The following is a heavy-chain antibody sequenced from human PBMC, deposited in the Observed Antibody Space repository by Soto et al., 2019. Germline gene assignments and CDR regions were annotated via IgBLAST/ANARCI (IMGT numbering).Heavy chain of an antibody. J-gene: IGHJ6*02. CDR2: INPSGGST. V-gene: IGHV1-46*01. Sequence: ASVKVSCKASGYTFTSYYIHWVRQAPGQGLEWMGIINPSGGSTSYAQKFQGRVTMTRDTSTSTVYMELSSLRSEDTAVYYCARARVVLVPAASGVDVWGQGTTVTVSS. CDR3: ARARVVLVPAASGVDV. D-gene: IGHD2-2*01. CDR1: GYTFTSYY.